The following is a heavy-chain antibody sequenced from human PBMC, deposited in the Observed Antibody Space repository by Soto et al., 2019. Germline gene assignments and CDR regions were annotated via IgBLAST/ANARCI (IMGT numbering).Heavy chain of an antibody. CDR2: NYYSGIT. Sequence: QVQLQESGPGLVKPSQTLSLTCTVSGGSISSGGYYWTWIRQHPGKGLEWIGYNYYSGITYYNPSRKSRVTSSLDTSTNQFSLKLSSVTAADTAVYYCARGSSIAGLYYGMDVWGQGTTVTVSS. J-gene: IGHJ6*02. CDR1: GGSISSGGYY. CDR3: ARGSSIAGLYYGMDV. V-gene: IGHV4-31*03. D-gene: IGHD6-6*01.